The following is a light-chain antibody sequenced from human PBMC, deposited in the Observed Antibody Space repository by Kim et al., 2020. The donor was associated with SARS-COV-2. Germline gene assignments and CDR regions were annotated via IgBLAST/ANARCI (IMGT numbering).Light chain of an antibody. Sequence: SASTGDRVTITCRASEGISSYLAWYQQTPGKAPKLLIYAASTLQSGVPSRFSGSGSGTDFTLTISCLQSEDFATYYCQQYYSYPLTFGGGTKVEI. J-gene: IGKJ4*01. CDR2: AAS. CDR3: QQYYSYPLT. CDR1: EGISSY. V-gene: IGKV1-8*01.